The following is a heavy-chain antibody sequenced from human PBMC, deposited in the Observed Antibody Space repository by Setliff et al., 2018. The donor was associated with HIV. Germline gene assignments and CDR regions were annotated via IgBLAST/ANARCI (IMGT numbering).Heavy chain of an antibody. J-gene: IGHJ6*03. V-gene: IGHV3-30*02. D-gene: IGHD6-19*01. CDR1: GFTFSSYG. CDR3: AKRGYVSAWYDEPVQFYQHMDV. Sequence: PGGSLRLSCAASGFTFSSYGMHWVRQAPGKGLEWVAFIRCDGSNEYYADSVKGRFTISRDNSKNTLYMQMNNLRAEDTAVYYCAKRGYVSAWYDEPVQFYQHMDVWGKGTTVTVSS. CDR2: IRCDGSNE.